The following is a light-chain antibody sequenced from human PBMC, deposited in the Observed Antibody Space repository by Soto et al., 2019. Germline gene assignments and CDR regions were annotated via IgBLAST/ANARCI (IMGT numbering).Light chain of an antibody. CDR1: QGISSY. V-gene: IGKV1-8*01. CDR2: AAS. CDR3: QQYYSYPPT. J-gene: IGKJ2*01. Sequence: AIRMTQSPSSFSASTGDRVTITCRASQGISSYLAWYQQKPGKAPKLLIYAASTLQSGVRSRFSGSGSGPDFTLTISCLQSEDFATYYCQQYYSYPPTFGQGTKLEIK.